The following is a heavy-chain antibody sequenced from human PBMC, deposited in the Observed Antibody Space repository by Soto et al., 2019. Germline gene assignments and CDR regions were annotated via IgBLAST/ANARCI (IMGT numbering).Heavy chain of an antibody. CDR1: GGSMSSYY. CDR3: ARDSNWGSYFDY. Sequence: ETLSLTCTVSGGSMSSYYWSWIRQPPGKGLEWIGYIYYSGSTNYSPSLKSRVTISVDTSKNQFSLKLSSVTAADTAVYYCARDSNWGSYFDYWGQGTLVTVSS. V-gene: IGHV4-59*01. CDR2: IYYSGST. J-gene: IGHJ4*02. D-gene: IGHD7-27*01.